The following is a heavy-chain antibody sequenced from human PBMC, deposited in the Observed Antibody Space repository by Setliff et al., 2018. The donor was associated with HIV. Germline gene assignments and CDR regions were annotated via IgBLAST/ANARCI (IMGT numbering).Heavy chain of an antibody. V-gene: IGHV1-18*01. Sequence: ASVKVSCKTSGYMFIAYGMSWVRRAPGQGLEWMGWIGPYNGRTEYAQKFQGRVTITRDTSANTGYMELSSLRSEDAAVYYCARGIAAVGVGGFDYWSQGTLVTVSS. CDR1: GYMFIAYG. CDR3: ARGIAAVGVGGFDY. CDR2: IGPYNGRT. D-gene: IGHD6-13*01. J-gene: IGHJ4*02.